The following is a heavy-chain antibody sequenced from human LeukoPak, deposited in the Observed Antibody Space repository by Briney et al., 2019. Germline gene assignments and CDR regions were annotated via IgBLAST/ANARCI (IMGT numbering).Heavy chain of an antibody. Sequence: PGRSLRLSCAASGFTFSSYGMHWVRQAPGKGLEWVAVIWHDGSNKYYADSVKGRFTISRDNSKNTLYLQMNSLRAEDTAVYYCARDRPYYDILTGYPNWFDPWGQGTLVTVSS. CDR3: ARDRPYYDILTGYPNWFDP. D-gene: IGHD3-9*01. J-gene: IGHJ5*02. V-gene: IGHV3-33*01. CDR1: GFTFSSYG. CDR2: IWHDGSNK.